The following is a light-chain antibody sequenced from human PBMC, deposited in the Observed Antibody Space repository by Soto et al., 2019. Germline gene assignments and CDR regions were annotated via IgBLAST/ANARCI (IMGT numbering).Light chain of an antibody. V-gene: IGKV3-20*01. Sequence: EIVLTQSPATLSLSPEERATLSCRASRSFASSYLAWYQHKPGQAPRLLIYAASSRATGIPDRFIGSGSGTDFTLTISRLEPDDSAVYYCYHYASSPPYTFGQGTKLEIK. J-gene: IGKJ2*01. CDR1: RSFASSY. CDR2: AAS. CDR3: YHYASSPPYT.